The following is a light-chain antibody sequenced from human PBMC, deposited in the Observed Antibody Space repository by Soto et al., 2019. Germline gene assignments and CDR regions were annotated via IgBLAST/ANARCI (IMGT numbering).Light chain of an antibody. V-gene: IGKV3-11*01. J-gene: IGKJ4*01. CDR3: QQRSNWPPT. CDR1: QSVSSY. CDR2: DAS. Sequence: EIVLTQSPATLSLSPGERATLSCRASQSVSSYLAWYQQNPGQAPRLLIYDASNRATGIPARFSGSGSGTDFTLTISSLEPEEFAVYYCQQRSNWPPTVGGGTKVDIK.